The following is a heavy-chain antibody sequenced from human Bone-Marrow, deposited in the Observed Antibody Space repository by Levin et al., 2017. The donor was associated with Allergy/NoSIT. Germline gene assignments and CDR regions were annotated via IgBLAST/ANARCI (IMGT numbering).Heavy chain of an antibody. Sequence: GESLKISCSGSEFIFSSYTMTWVRQAPGKGLEWISDISTSGDTKNYADSVKGRFTVSRDNAKNSLYLQMDSLRAEDTAVYYCAREDGDGYMSFDNWGRGTLVTVSS. CDR3: AREDGDGYMSFDN. CDR2: ISTSGDTK. J-gene: IGHJ4*02. V-gene: IGHV3-48*01. D-gene: IGHD5-24*01. CDR1: EFIFSSYT.